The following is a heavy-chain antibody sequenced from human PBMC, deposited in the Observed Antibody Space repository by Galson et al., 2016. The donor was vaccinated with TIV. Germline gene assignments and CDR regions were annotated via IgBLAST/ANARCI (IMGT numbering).Heavy chain of an antibody. D-gene: IGHD3-22*01. Sequence: SVKVSCKASGYTFTNYGISWVRRAPGQGLEWMGWISGHTGNTDYARKFQGRLLMTTDTSTGTAFMELRSLTSDDTAFYYSTRDQGSMTMIPVIDYNFGMYVWGQGTLVTVSS. CDR1: GYTFTNYG. J-gene: IGHJ4*02. CDR3: TRDQGSMTMIPVIDYNFGMYV. CDR2: ISGHTGNT. V-gene: IGHV1-18*04.